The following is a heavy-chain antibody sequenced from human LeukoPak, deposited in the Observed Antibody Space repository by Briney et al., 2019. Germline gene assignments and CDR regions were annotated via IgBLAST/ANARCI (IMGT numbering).Heavy chain of an antibody. CDR1: RFTFSSYT. Sequence: GGSLRLSCAASRFTFSSYTMNWVRQAPGKGLEWVGRIKSNSDGGTTDYAAPVKGRFTISRDDSKHTVYLQMDSLKIEDTAVYYCFTLLHWGQGALVTVSS. V-gene: IGHV3-15*01. CDR2: IKSNSDGGTT. CDR3: FTLLH. J-gene: IGHJ4*02.